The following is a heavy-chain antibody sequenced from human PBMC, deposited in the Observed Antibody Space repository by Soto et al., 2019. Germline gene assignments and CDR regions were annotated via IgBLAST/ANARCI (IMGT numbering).Heavy chain of an antibody. CDR2: TYYRSKWYN. D-gene: IGHD3-22*01. Sequence: SQTLSLTCAISGDSVSSNSAACNWIRQSPSRGLEWLGRTYYRSKWYNDYAVSVKSRITINPDTSKNQFSLQLNSVTPEDTAVYYCARSGTYYYDSSGSFDYWGQGTLVTVSS. J-gene: IGHJ4*02. CDR1: GDSVSSNSAA. V-gene: IGHV6-1*01. CDR3: ARSGTYYYDSSGSFDY.